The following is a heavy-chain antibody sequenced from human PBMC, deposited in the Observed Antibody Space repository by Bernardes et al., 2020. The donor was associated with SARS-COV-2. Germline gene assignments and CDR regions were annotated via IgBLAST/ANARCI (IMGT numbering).Heavy chain of an antibody. CDR1: GYIFTNFG. CDR2: ISGYSGNT. V-gene: IGHV1-18*01. J-gene: IGHJ4*02. D-gene: IGHD5-12*01. Sequence: ASVKVSCKASGYIFTNFGVNWVRQAPGQGLEWMGWISGYSGNTNTPQSLQGRLTMTTDTSTSTAYFELRNLRSDDTAVYYCARGPYSGCVGLDPTFDYWGQGTLVTVSS. CDR3: ARGPYSGCVGLDPTFDY.